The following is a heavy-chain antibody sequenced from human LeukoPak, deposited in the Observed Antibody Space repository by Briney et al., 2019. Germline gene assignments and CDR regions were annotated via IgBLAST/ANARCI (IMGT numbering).Heavy chain of an antibody. Sequence: ASVKVSCKASGYTFTSNYIHWVRQAPGQGLEWMGMINPSGGSTSYAQKFQGRVTMTRDTSTSTVYMELSSLRSEDTAVYYCARNNVVTPFDYWGQGTLVTVSS. V-gene: IGHV1-46*01. CDR1: GYTFTSNY. J-gene: IGHJ4*02. CDR2: INPSGGST. D-gene: IGHD4-23*01. CDR3: ARNNVVTPFDY.